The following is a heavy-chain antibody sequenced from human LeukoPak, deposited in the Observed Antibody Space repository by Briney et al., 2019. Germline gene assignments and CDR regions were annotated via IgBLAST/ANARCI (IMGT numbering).Heavy chain of an antibody. D-gene: IGHD2-15*01. V-gene: IGHV3-53*01. CDR1: GFTVSSNY. J-gene: IGHJ4*02. Sequence: GGSLRLSCAASGFTVSSNYMSWVRQAPGKGLEWVSVIYSGGSTYYADSVKGRFTISRDNSKNTLYLQMNSLRAEDTAIYYCARRAGEYSHPYDYWGQGTLVTVSS. CDR2: IYSGGST. CDR3: ARRAGEYSHPYDY.